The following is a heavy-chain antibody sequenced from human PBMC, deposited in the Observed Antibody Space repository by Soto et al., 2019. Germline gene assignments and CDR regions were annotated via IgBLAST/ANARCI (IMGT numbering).Heavy chain of an antibody. CDR3: ARGLEQQLVYFDY. CDR1: GGSISSGGYS. V-gene: IGHV4-30-2*01. CDR2: IYHSGST. Sequence: SETLSLTCAVSGGSISSGGYSWSWIRQPPGKGLEWIGYIYHSGSTYYNPSLKSRVTISVDRSKNQFSLKLSSVTAADTAVYYCARGLEQQLVYFDYWGQGTLVTVSS. J-gene: IGHJ4*02. D-gene: IGHD6-13*01.